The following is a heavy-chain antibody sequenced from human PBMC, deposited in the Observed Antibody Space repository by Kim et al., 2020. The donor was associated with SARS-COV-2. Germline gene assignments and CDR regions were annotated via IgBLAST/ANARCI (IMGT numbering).Heavy chain of an antibody. V-gene: IGHV4-30-2*01. CDR2: IYRSGST. Sequence: SETLSLTCAVSGGSITIDGNSWSWIRQPPGKALEWLGYIYRSGSTYYNPSLKSRVTISVDRSKNQFSLKLNSVTAADTALYYCARGKHDYGDYVGWFDPWGQGTLVTVSS. J-gene: IGHJ5*02. D-gene: IGHD4-17*01. CDR3: ARGKHDYGDYVGWFDP. CDR1: GGSITIDGNS.